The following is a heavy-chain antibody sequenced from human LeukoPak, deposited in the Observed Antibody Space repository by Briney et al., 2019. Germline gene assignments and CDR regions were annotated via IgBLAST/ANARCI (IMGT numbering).Heavy chain of an antibody. V-gene: IGHV4-59*01. CDR2: IYYSGST. D-gene: IGHD3-9*01. Sequence: SETLSLTCTVSGGSISSYYWSWIRQPAGKGLEWIGHIYYSGSTNYNPSLKSRVTISVDTSKNQFSLKLSSVTAADTAVYYCARLVIWTSSGTAYYFDYWGQGTLVTVSS. CDR1: GGSISSYY. J-gene: IGHJ4*02. CDR3: ARLVIWTSSGTAYYFDY.